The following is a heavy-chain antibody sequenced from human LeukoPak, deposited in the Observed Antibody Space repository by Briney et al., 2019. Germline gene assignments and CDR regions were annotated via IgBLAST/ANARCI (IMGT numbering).Heavy chain of an antibody. V-gene: IGHV1-2*02. Sequence: ASVKVSCKASGYTFTGYAIHGVWQAPGQGLEWMGWINPEKRDTGYAHKFQGRVTMTSDTSISTAYMELSSLRSDDTAVYYCAKIVRGPSHPLDFWGQGTLVTVSS. CDR3: AKIVRGPSHPLDF. J-gene: IGHJ4*02. D-gene: IGHD1-26*01. CDR2: INPEKRDT. CDR1: GYTFTGYA.